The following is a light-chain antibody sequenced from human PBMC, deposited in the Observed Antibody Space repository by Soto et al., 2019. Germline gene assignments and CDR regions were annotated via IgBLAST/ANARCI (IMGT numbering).Light chain of an antibody. CDR1: QSFRGL. V-gene: IGKV3-11*01. CDR3: QQRHMWPIT. J-gene: IGKJ5*01. Sequence: EIVMTPSPVTLSLSPVERATLSCRASQSFRGLLAWYQQKPGQAPRLLIYDAYNRATGIPPRFSGSGSGTDFTLTISSLEPEDSAVYYCQQRHMWPITFGQGTRLEIK. CDR2: DAY.